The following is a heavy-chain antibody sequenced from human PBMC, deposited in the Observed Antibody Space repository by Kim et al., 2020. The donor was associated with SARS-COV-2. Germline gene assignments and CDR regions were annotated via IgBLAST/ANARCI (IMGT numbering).Heavy chain of an antibody. V-gene: IGHV4-39*01. J-gene: IGHJ4*02. D-gene: IGHD2-21*02. CDR1: GGSISSSSYY. Sequence: SETLSLTCTVSGGSISSSSYYWGWIRQPPGKGLEWIGSIYYSGSTYYNPSLKSRVTISVDTSKNQFSLKLSSVTAADTAVYYCARTIVVVTALDYWGQGTLVTVSS. CDR3: ARTIVVVTALDY. CDR2: IYYSGST.